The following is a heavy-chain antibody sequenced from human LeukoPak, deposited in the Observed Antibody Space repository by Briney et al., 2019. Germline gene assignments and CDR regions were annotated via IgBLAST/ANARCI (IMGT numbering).Heavy chain of an antibody. CDR1: GYTFTSYG. Sequence: ASVKVSCKASGYTFTSYGISWVRQAPGQGLEWMGWISAYNGNTNYAQKLQGRVTMTTDTSTSTAYMELRSLRSDDTAVYYCARDRGYDYGGKSAFDIWGQGTMVTVSS. CDR2: ISAYNGNT. CDR3: ARDRGYDYGGKSAFDI. J-gene: IGHJ3*02. V-gene: IGHV1-18*01. D-gene: IGHD4-23*01.